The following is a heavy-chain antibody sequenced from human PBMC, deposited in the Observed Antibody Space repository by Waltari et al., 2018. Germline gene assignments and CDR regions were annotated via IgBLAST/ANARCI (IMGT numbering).Heavy chain of an antibody. CDR1: GFTFSSSG. J-gene: IGHJ4*02. V-gene: IGHV3-30*02. CDR3: AKAIFGVVAPDY. D-gene: IGHD3-3*01. Sequence: QVQLVESGGGVVQPGGSLRLSCAASGFTFSSSGMHWVRQAPGKGLEWVAFIRYDGSNKYYADSVKGRFTISRDNSKNTLYLQMNSLRAEDTAVYYCAKAIFGVVAPDYWGQGTLVTVSS. CDR2: IRYDGSNK.